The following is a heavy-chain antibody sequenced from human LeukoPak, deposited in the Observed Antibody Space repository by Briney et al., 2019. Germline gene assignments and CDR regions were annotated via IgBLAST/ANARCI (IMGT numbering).Heavy chain of an antibody. CDR3: ATFSRVYGDYSDLSY. Sequence: GASVKVSCKVSGYTLTELSMHWVRQAPGKGLEWMGGFDPEDGETIYAQKFQGRVTMTEDTSTDTAYMELSSLRSEDTAVYYCATFSRVYGDYSDLSYWGQGTLVTVSS. CDR1: GYTLTELS. V-gene: IGHV1-24*01. J-gene: IGHJ4*02. D-gene: IGHD4-17*01. CDR2: FDPEDGET.